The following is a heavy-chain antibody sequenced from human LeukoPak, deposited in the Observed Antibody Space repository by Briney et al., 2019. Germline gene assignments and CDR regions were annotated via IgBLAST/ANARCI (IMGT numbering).Heavy chain of an antibody. CDR1: GFTFSSYE. CDR2: ISSSGSTI. Sequence: QAGGSLRLSCAASGFTFSSYEMNWVRQAPGKGLEWVSYISSSGSTIYYADSVKGRFTISRDNAKNSLYLQMNSLRAEDTAIYYCTRDNRDIVLMAPYFYYYMDVWGKGTTVTVSS. V-gene: IGHV3-48*03. D-gene: IGHD2-8*01. J-gene: IGHJ6*03. CDR3: TRDNRDIVLMAPYFYYYMDV.